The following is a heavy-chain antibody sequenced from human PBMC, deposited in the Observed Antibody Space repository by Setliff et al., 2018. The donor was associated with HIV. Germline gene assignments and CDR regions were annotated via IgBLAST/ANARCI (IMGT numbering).Heavy chain of an antibody. Sequence: PGGSLRLSCAASGFTFDDYGMSWVRQAPGKGLEWVSGINWNGGSTGYADSVKGRFTISRDNAKNSLYLQMNSLRAEDTAVYYCARGRGYYGSGDNWFDPWGQGTLVTVSS. J-gene: IGHJ5*02. V-gene: IGHV3-20*04. CDR2: INWNGGST. CDR3: ARGRGYYGSGDNWFDP. CDR1: GFTFDDYG. D-gene: IGHD3-10*01.